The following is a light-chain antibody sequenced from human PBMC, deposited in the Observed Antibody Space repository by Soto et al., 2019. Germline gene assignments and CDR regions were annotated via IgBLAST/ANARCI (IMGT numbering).Light chain of an antibody. J-gene: IGKJ2*01. Sequence: IVLTQSPATLSLSPGERATLSCRASQSVSSSYLAWYQQKPGQAPRLLIYGASSRDTGIPDRFSGGGSGTDFTLTISRLEPQDFAMYYCQQYVTSPYTFGQGTKLEI. CDR1: QSVSSSY. CDR2: GAS. CDR3: QQYVTSPYT. V-gene: IGKV3-20*01.